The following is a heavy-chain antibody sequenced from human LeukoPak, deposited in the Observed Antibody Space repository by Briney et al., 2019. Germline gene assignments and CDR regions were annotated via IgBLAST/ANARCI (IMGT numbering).Heavy chain of an antibody. J-gene: IGHJ4*02. CDR3: ARDFRYHDSSGYYSFDY. CDR1: GFTFTTYG. V-gene: IGHV3-48*02. Sequence: GGSLRLSCAASGFTFTTYGMNWVRQAPGKGLEWVSYLSGRSNSIYYAESVKGRFTISRDNAKNSLYLRMNSLGDEDTAVYYCARDFRYHDSSGYYSFDYWGQGTLVTVSS. CDR2: LSGRSNSI. D-gene: IGHD3-22*01.